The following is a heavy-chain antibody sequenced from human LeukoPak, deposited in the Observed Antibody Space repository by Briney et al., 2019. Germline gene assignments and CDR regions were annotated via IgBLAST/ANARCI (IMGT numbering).Heavy chain of an antibody. D-gene: IGHD3-9*01. J-gene: IGHJ3*02. CDR3: ARFETCQCDDVFDI. V-gene: IGHV3-21*01. CDR2: ITSSSSST. Sequence: PGGSPKLSRAASGFTFSAYSMNWVRPAPGQGLEWVSSITSSSSSTYYADSVKGRFTISRDNAKNSLYLQMNILRAEDTAVYFCARFETCQCDDVFDIWGQGTMVTVSS. CDR1: GFTFSAYS.